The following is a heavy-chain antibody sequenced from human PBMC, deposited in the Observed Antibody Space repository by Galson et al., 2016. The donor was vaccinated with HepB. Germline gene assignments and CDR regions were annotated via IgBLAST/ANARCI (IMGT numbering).Heavy chain of an antibody. V-gene: IGHV4-39*01. J-gene: IGHJ4*02. Sequence: LSLTCIVSGASIKAYTYYWGWIRQPPGKGLEWIGSIYSSGTTYYNSSPKSRVTISLETSKNQFSLKLTSVTAADTAVYYCARQPNMCSSTCYVDYWGRGNLVTVSS. CDR2: IYSSGTT. CDR3: ARQPNMCSSTCYVDY. D-gene: IGHD2-15*01. CDR1: GASIKAYTYY.